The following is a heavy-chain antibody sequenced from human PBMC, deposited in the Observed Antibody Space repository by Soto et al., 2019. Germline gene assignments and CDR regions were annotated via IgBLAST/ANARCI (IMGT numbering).Heavy chain of an antibody. J-gene: IGHJ6*02. Sequence: GGSLRLSCAASGFTFSSYEMNWVRQAPGKGLEWVSYISSSGSTIYYADSVKGRFTISRDNAKNSLYLQMNSLRAEDTAVYYCARGDYYDSSGYYEWYYGMDVWGQGTTVTVSS. CDR2: ISSSGSTI. V-gene: IGHV3-48*03. CDR3: ARGDYYDSSGYYEWYYGMDV. CDR1: GFTFSSYE. D-gene: IGHD3-22*01.